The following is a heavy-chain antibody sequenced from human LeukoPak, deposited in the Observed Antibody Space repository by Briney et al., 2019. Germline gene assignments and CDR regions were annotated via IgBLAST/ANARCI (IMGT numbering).Heavy chain of an antibody. Sequence: GGSLRLSCAASGFTFSSYAMSWVRQAPGKGLEWVSAISGSGGSTYYADSVKGRFTISRDNSKNTLYLQMNSLRAEDTAVYYCANDLAVAGKIDNDPDYWGQGTLVTVSS. D-gene: IGHD6-19*01. CDR2: ISGSGGST. V-gene: IGHV3-23*01. CDR3: ANDLAVAGKIDNDPDY. J-gene: IGHJ4*02. CDR1: GFTFSSYA.